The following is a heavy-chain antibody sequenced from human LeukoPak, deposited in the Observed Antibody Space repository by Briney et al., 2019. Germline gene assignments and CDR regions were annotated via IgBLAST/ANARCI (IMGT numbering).Heavy chain of an antibody. V-gene: IGHV3-48*01. D-gene: IGHD2-2*01. CDR1: GITLSSFA. CDR2: ISTSSGTK. CDR3: AKSLVVVPAANPRAYFDY. J-gene: IGHJ4*02. Sequence: PGGALRLSCAASGITLSSFAMNWVRQTPEKGQEWGSYISTSSGTKYYADSVKGRFTISRDNSKNTLYLQMNSLRAEDTAVYYCAKSLVVVPAANPRAYFDYWGQGTLVTVSS.